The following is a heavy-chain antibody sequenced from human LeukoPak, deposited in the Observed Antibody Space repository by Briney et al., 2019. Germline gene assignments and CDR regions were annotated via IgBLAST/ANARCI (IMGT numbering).Heavy chain of an antibody. J-gene: IGHJ1*01. CDR2: INPSGGST. D-gene: IGHD3-10*01. Sequence: GVSVKASCKASGYTFTSYYMHWVRQSPGQGLEWMGIINPSGGSTSYAQKFQGRVTMTRDTSTSTVYMERSSLRSEDTAVYYCARSATMVRGVLKHWGQGTLVTVSS. CDR1: GYTFTSYY. V-gene: IGHV1-46*01. CDR3: ARSATMVRGVLKH.